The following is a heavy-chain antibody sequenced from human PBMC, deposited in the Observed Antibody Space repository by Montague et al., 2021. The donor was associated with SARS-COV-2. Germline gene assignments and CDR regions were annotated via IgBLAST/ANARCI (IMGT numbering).Heavy chain of an antibody. J-gene: IGHJ5*01. V-gene: IGHV4-59*11. CDR1: GGSMSAHY. CDR3: ARAVSVRRAVNWFDP. CDR2: IYYSGGI. Sequence: SETLSLTCTVSGGSMSAHYWAWIRQPPGKGLEWLAYIYYSGGINSNASLKSRVFMSVDTSKNQFSLKLTSVTAADTAVYYCARAVSVRRAVNWFDPWGQGTLVTVSS. D-gene: IGHD3-10*02.